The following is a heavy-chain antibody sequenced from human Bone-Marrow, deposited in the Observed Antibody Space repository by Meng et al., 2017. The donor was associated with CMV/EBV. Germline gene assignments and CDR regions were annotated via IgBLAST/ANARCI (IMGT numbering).Heavy chain of an antibody. Sequence: GGSLRLSCAASGFTFSSYAMHWVRQAPGKGLEWVAVISYDGSNKYYADSVKGRFTISRDNSKNSLYLQMNSLRAEDTAVYYCARTRDIVVIPAGILAYWGLGTLVTVSS. CDR2: ISYDGSNK. D-gene: IGHD2-2*01. CDR1: GFTFSSYA. CDR3: ARTRDIVVIPAGILAY. V-gene: IGHV3-30-3*01. J-gene: IGHJ4*02.